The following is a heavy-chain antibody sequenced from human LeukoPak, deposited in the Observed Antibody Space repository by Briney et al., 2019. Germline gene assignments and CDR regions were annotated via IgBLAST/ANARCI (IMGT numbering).Heavy chain of an antibody. CDR1: GGSFSGYY. CDR2: IYYSGST. J-gene: IGHJ6*03. CDR3: ASLGNTADYYYYYMDV. V-gene: IGHV4-34*01. Sequence: SETLSLTCAVYGGSFSGYYWSWIRQPPGKGLEWIGSIYYSGSTYYNPSLESRVTISVDTSKNQFSLKLSSVTAADTAVYYCASLGNTADYYYYYMDVWGKGTTVTVSS. D-gene: IGHD5-18*01.